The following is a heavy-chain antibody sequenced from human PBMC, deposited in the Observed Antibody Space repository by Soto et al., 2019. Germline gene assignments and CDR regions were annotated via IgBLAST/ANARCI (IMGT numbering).Heavy chain of an antibody. D-gene: IGHD3-22*01. J-gene: IGHJ5*01. CDR1: GFMFGDYA. V-gene: IGHV3-49*03. CDR2: IRNKAYGETT. CDR3: TRAADPYYYDSSGYYYPDS. Sequence: PGGSLRLSCIASGFMFGDYAMSWFRQAPGQGLEWVGFIRNKAYGETTEYVASVKGRFTISRDDAKSIAYLQLNSLKTEDTAVYYCTRAADPYYYDSSGYYYPDSWGQGTLVTVSS.